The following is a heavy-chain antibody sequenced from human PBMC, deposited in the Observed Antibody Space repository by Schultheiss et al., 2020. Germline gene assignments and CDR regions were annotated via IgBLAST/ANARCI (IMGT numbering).Heavy chain of an antibody. Sequence: TLSLTCTVSGGSISSYYWSWIRQPPGKGLEWIGYIYYSGSTYYNPSLKSRVTISVDTSKNQFSLKLSSVTAADTAVYYCAREGVYSGYDSHFDYWGQGTLVTVSS. D-gene: IGHD5-12*01. CDR3: AREGVYSGYDSHFDY. V-gene: IGHV4-59*12. CDR2: IYYSGST. J-gene: IGHJ4*02. CDR1: GGSISSYY.